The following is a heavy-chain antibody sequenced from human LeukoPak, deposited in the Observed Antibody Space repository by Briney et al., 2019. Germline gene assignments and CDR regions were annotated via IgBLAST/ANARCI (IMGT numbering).Heavy chain of an antibody. D-gene: IGHD4-11*01. V-gene: IGHV5-51*01. J-gene: IGHJ4*02. CDR2: IHPGDSDT. CDR3: ARAPTSVSNPYYFDY. Sequence: GESLKISCKASGYSFSNYWIGWVRQMPGKGLEWMGIIHPGDSDTRYSPSFQGQVTISADKSITTGYLQWSSLKASDTAMYYCARAPTSVSNPYYFDYWGQGALVTVSS. CDR1: GYSFSNYW.